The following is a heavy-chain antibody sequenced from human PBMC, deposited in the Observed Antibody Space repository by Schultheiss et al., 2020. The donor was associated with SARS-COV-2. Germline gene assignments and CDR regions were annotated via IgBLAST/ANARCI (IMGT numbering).Heavy chain of an antibody. Sequence: GGSLRLSCKGSGYSFTSYWIGWVRQMPGKGLEWMGIIYPGDSDTTYSPSLQGQVTISADKSINTAYLQWSSLKASDTAMYYCARPGRSDYGMDVWGQGTTVTVSS. V-gene: IGHV5-51*01. CDR1: GYSFTSYW. J-gene: IGHJ6*02. D-gene: IGHD3-3*01. CDR3: ARPGRSDYGMDV. CDR2: IYPGDSDT.